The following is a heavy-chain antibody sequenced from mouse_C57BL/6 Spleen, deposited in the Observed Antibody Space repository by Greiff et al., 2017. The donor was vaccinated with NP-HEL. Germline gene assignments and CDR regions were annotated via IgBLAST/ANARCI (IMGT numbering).Heavy chain of an antibody. CDR2: IYPGSGST. V-gene: IGHV1-55*01. D-gene: IGHD1-1*01. Sequence: QVHVKQPGAELVKPGASVKMSCKASGYTFTSYWITWVKQRPGQGLEWIGDIYPGSGSTNYNEKFKSKATLTVDTSSSTAYMQLSSLTSEDSAVYYCARAPKYGSGYGWFAYWGQGTLVTVSA. J-gene: IGHJ3*01. CDR1: GYTFTSYW. CDR3: ARAPKYGSGYGWFAY.